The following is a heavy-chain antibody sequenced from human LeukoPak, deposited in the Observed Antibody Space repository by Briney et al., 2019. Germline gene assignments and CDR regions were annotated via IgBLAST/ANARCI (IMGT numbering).Heavy chain of an antibody. CDR3: AKSRAGIVATITDY. V-gene: IGHV3-23*01. D-gene: IGHD5-12*01. Sequence: GGSLRLSCAASGFTFSSYAMSWVRQAPGKGLEWVSAISGSGGSTYYADSVKGRFTISRDNSKNTLYLQMNSLRAEDTAVYYCAKSRAGIVATITDYWGQGTLVTVSS. CDR1: GFTFSSYA. J-gene: IGHJ4*02. CDR2: ISGSGGST.